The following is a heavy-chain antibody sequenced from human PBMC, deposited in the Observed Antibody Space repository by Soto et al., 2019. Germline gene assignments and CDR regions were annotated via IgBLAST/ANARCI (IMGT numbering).Heavy chain of an antibody. D-gene: IGHD3-10*02. CDR1: GFTFSSYA. J-gene: IGHJ4*02. CDR3: AKDPALFPVFGELTFYFSY. V-gene: IGHV3-23*01. Sequence: PGGSLRLSCAASGFTFSSYAMSWFRQAPGTGLEWVSAISGSGGSTYYADSVKGRFTISRDNSKNTLYLQMNSLRAEDTAVYYCAKDPALFPVFGELTFYFSYCGQGTLVPVSS. CDR2: ISGSGGST.